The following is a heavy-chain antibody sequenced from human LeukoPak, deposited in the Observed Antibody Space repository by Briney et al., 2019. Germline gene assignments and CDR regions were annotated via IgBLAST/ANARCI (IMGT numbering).Heavy chain of an antibody. CDR1: GYTFTSYG. J-gene: IGHJ4*02. CDR3: ARAWAATRTFDY. V-gene: IGHV1-46*01. CDR2: INPSGGST. D-gene: IGHD5-12*01. Sequence: GASVKVSCKASGYTFTSYGISWVRQAPGQGLAWVGIINPSGGSTSYAQKFQGRVTMTRDTSASTVYMELSSLRSEDTAVYYCARAWAATRTFDYWGQGTLVTVSS.